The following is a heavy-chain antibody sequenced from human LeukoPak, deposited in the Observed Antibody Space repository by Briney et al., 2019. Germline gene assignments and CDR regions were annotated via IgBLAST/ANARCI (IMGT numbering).Heavy chain of an antibody. V-gene: IGHV4-4*07. D-gene: IGHD6-25*01. Sequence: SETLSLTCTVSGGSISSYYWSWIRQPAGKALEWIGRIYVTGSTTYNPSLESRVTISVDTSKNQFSLKLSSVTAADTAVYYCARGSDDAFDIWGQGTMVTVSS. J-gene: IGHJ3*02. CDR3: ARGSDDAFDI. CDR2: IYVTGST. CDR1: GGSISSYY.